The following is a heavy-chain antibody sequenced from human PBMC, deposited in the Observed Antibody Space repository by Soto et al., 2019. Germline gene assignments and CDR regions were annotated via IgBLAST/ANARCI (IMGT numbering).Heavy chain of an antibody. Sequence: QVQLVESGGGVVQPGRSLRLSCAESGFIFSNYGMHWVRQAPGKGLEWEAVIWYDGSHESYADSVKGRFTISRDNSKNTLFLQMNSLRAEDTAVYYCARDRYSYDSRAYQGVDWYFDLWGRGTLVTVSS. J-gene: IGHJ2*01. D-gene: IGHD3-22*01. CDR2: IWYDGSHE. V-gene: IGHV3-33*01. CDR3: ARDRYSYDSRAYQGVDWYFDL. CDR1: GFIFSNYG.